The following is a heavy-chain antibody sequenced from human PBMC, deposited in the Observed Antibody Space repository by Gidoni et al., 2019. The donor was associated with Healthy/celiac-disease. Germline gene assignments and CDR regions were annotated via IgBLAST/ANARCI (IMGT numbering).Heavy chain of an antibody. D-gene: IGHD3-10*01. CDR3: AKSGRPTPLHDYYGMDV. V-gene: IGHV3-30*05. CDR1: GFPFSSYG. CDR2: ISYDGSNK. Sequence: QVQLGESGGGVGQPGRSPGLPWSTSGFPFSSYGRHWIRQAPGQGLEWVAVISYDGSNKYYTDSVKCRFTSSRDNSENTLNLQMISMSAEGTAVNSWAKSGRPTPLHDYYGMDVWGQGTTVTVSS. J-gene: IGHJ6*02.